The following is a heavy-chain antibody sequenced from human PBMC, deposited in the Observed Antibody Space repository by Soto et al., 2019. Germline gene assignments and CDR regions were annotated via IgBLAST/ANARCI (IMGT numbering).Heavy chain of an antibody. J-gene: IGHJ4*02. V-gene: IGHV1-18*01. CDR2: ISSKNGNT. CDR3: AREPPETPPDY. CDR1: GYTFSDYG. Sequence: QVQLVQSGADVKKPGASVKVSCKASGYTFSDYGVSWVRQAPGQGLEWMGWISSKNGNTNFAQKFRGRVTMTTDPSTSTVYTELRSLRPDDTAVYYCAREPPETPPDYWGQGTLVTVSS.